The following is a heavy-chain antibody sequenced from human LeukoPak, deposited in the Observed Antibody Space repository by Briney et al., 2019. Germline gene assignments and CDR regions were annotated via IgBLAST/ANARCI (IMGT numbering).Heavy chain of an antibody. CDR3: ATLMYDYVWGSYRANWFDP. CDR1: GYTLTELS. Sequence: AASVKVSCKVSGYTLTELSMHWVRQAPGKGLEWMGGFDPEDGETIYAQKFQGRVTMTEDTSTDTAYMELSSLRSEDTAVYYCATLMYDYVWGSYRANWFDPWGQGTLVTVSS. J-gene: IGHJ5*02. V-gene: IGHV1-24*01. D-gene: IGHD3-16*02. CDR2: FDPEDGET.